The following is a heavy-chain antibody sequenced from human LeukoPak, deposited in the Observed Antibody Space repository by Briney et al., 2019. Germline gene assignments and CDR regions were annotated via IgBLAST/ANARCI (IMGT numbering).Heavy chain of an antibody. CDR2: INHSGST. D-gene: IGHD3-10*01. CDR1: GGSFSGYY. Sequence: SETLSLTCAVYGGSFSGYYWSWIRQPPGKGLEWIGEINHSGSTNYNPSLKSRVTISVDTSKNQFSLKLSSVTAADTAVYYCARAKRGLLWFGELLMGVPDYWGQGTLVAVSS. J-gene: IGHJ4*02. V-gene: IGHV4-34*01. CDR3: ARAKRGLLWFGELLMGVPDY.